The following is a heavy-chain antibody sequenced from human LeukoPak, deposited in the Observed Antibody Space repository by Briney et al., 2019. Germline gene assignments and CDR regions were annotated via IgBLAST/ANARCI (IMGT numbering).Heavy chain of an antibody. CDR2: ISGSGGST. J-gene: IGHJ4*02. V-gene: IGHV3-23*01. CDR3: TTDDYYYDSSGYSR. Sequence: GGSLRLSCAASGFTFSSYGMSWVRQAPGKGLEWVSAISGSGGSTYYADSVKGRFTISRDNSKNTLYLQMNSLKTEDTAVYYCTTDDYYYDSSGYSRWGQGTLVTVSS. CDR1: GFTFSSYG. D-gene: IGHD3-22*01.